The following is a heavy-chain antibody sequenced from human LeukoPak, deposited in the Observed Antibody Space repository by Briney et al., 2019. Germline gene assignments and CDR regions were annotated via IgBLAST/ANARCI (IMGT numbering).Heavy chain of an antibody. V-gene: IGHV3-9*01. Sequence: GGSLRLSCAASGFTFSSYAMHWVRQAPGKGLEWVSGISWNSGSIGYADSVKGRFTISRDNAKNSLYLQMNSLRAEDTALYYCAKDSYYYGMDVWGQGTTVTVSS. CDR3: AKDSYYYGMDV. CDR1: GFTFSSYA. J-gene: IGHJ6*02. CDR2: ISWNSGSI.